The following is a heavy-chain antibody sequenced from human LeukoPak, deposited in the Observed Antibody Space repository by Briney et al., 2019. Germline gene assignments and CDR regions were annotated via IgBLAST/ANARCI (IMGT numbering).Heavy chain of an antibody. J-gene: IGHJ3*02. CDR3: AKDPNGDYIGAFDI. V-gene: IGHV3-23*01. CDR1: KFNFHNYG. CDR2: ISGSGGST. Sequence: QSGGSLRLSCTTPKFNFHNYGLTWVRQAPGKELEWVSSISGSGGSTQYAASVQGRFTISRDNSKNTLYLQMNSLRAEDTAVYYCAKDPNGDYIGAFDIWGQGTMVTVSS. D-gene: IGHD4-17*01.